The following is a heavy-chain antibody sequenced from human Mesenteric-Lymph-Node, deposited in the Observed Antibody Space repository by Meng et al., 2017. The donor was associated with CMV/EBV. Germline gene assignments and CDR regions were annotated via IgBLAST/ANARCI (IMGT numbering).Heavy chain of an antibody. D-gene: IGHD3-3*01. Sequence: INWVRQATGQGLEWMGWMNPNSGNTGYAQKFQGRVTMTRNTSISTAYMELSSLRSEDTAVYYCARDGPADYYDFWSGYQTLWYFDYWGQGTLVTVSS. CDR3: ARDGPADYYDFWSGYQTLWYFDY. CDR2: MNPNSGNT. V-gene: IGHV1-8*01. J-gene: IGHJ4*02.